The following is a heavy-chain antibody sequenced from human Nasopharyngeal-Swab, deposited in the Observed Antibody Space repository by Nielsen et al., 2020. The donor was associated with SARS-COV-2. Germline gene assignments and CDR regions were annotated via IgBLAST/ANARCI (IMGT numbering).Heavy chain of an antibody. D-gene: IGHD6-13*01. V-gene: IGHV1-3*01. CDR2: INAGNGNT. Sequence: VSVKVSCKVSGYTLTELSMHWVRQAPGQRLEWMGWINAGNGNTKYSQKFQGRVTITRDTSASTAYMELSSLRSEDTAVYYCAKGIAAAGTLDYWGQGTLVTVSS. J-gene: IGHJ4*02. CDR1: GYTLTELS. CDR3: AKGIAAAGTLDY.